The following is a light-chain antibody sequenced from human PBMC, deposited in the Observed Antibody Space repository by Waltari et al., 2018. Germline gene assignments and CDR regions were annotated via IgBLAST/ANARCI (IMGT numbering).Light chain of an antibody. CDR2: DAS. CDR1: QSVSRS. Sequence: EIVLTQSPATLSLSPGERATLSCRPSQSVSRSLAWYQQKPGQAPRLLIYDASNRATGIPARFSGSGSGTDFTLTISSLEPEDFAVYYCQQRSNWPPITFGQGTRLEIK. V-gene: IGKV3-11*01. J-gene: IGKJ5*01. CDR3: QQRSNWPPIT.